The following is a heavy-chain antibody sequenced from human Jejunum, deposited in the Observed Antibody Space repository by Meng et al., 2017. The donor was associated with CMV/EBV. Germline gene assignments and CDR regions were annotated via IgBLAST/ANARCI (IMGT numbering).Heavy chain of an antibody. Sequence: LKISCAASGFTLSSYTMTWVRQAPGKGLEWVSGITGSGGSTYYADSVKGRFTISRDNSKNTLYLQMNSLRAEDTAVYYCANVGRDVWGQGTMVTVSS. J-gene: IGHJ6*02. D-gene: IGHD3-10*01. CDR1: GFTLSSYT. CDR2: ITGSGGST. V-gene: IGHV3-23*01. CDR3: ANVGRDV.